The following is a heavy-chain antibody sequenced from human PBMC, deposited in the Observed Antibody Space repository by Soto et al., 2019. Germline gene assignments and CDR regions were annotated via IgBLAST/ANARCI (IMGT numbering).Heavy chain of an antibody. CDR3: ATGQRFYDWLDH. V-gene: IGHV4-4*07. Sequence: LTCTFSFGAIISYYSSCILQPAWNGLELIWGVYSIVVTHYNASLKSRVTISLDTSNNQFSFRLLSVTEADTAVYYCATGQRFYDWLDHWGQGTLVTVSS. J-gene: IGHJ5*02. CDR2: VYSIVVT. D-gene: IGHD3-3*01. CDR1: FGAIISYY.